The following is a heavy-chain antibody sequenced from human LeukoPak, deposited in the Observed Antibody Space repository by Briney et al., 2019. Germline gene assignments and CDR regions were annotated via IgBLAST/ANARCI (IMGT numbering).Heavy chain of an antibody. CDR1: GFTVSRNY. Sequence: PGGSLRLSCAASGFTVSRNYMSWVRQAPGKGLEGVAVIYSGGSTYYADSVMGRFTISRDKSKNTLYLQMNSLRAEDTAVYYCARGEVSFDYWGQGTLVTVSS. CDR2: IYSGGST. CDR3: ARGEVSFDY. V-gene: IGHV3-53*01. J-gene: IGHJ4*02.